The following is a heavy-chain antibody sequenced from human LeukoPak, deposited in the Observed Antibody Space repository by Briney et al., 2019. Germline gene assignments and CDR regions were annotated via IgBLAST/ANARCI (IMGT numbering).Heavy chain of an antibody. CDR1: GGTFSSYA. Sequence: SVKVSCKASGGTFSSYAISWVRQAPGQGLEWMGRIIPILGIANYAQKFQGRVTITADKSTSTVYMELSSLRSEDTAVYYCARTSFHYSYGYGGGLYFDYWGQGTLVTVSS. D-gene: IGHD5-18*01. CDR3: ARTSFHYSYGYGGGLYFDY. J-gene: IGHJ4*02. V-gene: IGHV1-69*04. CDR2: IIPILGIA.